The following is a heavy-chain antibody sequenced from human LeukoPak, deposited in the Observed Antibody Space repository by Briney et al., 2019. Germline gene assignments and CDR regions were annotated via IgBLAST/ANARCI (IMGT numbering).Heavy chain of an antibody. CDR1: GFTFSSYA. D-gene: IGHD3-10*01. CDR3: ARGSWRLVRGAASFES. Sequence: GGSLRLSCAASGFTFSSYAMHWVRQAAGKGLECVAVVSYDGSNKYYADSVKGRFTISRDNSKNTLYLQMNSLRAEDTAVYYCARGSWRLVRGAASFESWGQGTLVTVSS. J-gene: IGHJ4*02. CDR2: VSYDGSNK. V-gene: IGHV3-30-3*01.